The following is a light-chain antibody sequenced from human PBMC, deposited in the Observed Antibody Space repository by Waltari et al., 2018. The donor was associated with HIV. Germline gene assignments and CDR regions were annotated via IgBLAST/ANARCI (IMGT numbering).Light chain of an antibody. CDR1: SSNTGAGYD. V-gene: IGLV1-40*01. J-gene: IGLJ2*01. Sequence: QSVLTQPPSVSGAPGQMVTISCTGSSSNTGAGYDVHWYQQLPGTAPKLLIYGNNNRPSGVPDRFSGSKSGTSVSLAITGLQAEDEADYFCQSYDSRLRAVVFGGGTKLTVL. CDR3: QSYDSRLRAVV. CDR2: GNN.